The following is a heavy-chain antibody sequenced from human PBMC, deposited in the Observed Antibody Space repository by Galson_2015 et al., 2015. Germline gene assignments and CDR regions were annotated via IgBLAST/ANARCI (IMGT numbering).Heavy chain of an antibody. D-gene: IGHD2-15*01. Sequence: SVKVSCKASEYTFTNFYIHWVRQAPGQGLEWMGRISPTDGTTAYAQKFQGRVTVTRDTSTSTVYMELSSLRSEDTAVYYCALLPAASLGPTLDPWGQGTLVTVSS. CDR1: EYTFTNFY. J-gene: IGHJ5*02. V-gene: IGHV1-46*01. CDR3: ALLPAASLGPTLDP. CDR2: ISPTDGTT.